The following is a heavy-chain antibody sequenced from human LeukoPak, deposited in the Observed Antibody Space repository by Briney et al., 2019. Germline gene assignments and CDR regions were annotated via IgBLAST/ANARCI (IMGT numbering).Heavy chain of an antibody. CDR2: MNPNSGNT. CDR3: ARATVTTNYYYYYMDV. J-gene: IGHJ6*03. Sequence: ASVKVSCKASGYTFTSYDINWVRQATGQGLEWMGWMNPNSGNTGYAQKFQGRVTMTRNISISTAYMELSSLRSEDTAVYYCARATVTTNYYYYYMDVWGKGTTATVSS. D-gene: IGHD4-17*01. V-gene: IGHV1-8*01. CDR1: GYTFTSYD.